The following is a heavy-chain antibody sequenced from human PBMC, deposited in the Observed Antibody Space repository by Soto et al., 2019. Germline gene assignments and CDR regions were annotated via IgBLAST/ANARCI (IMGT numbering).Heavy chain of an antibody. Sequence: QVQLQESGPGLVKPSQTLSLTCTVSGVSISTAGYFWNWIRQHPGKGLEWIGSIHNSGTTDYNPSLKSRLSLSMDTSNHLLFLSLSAVTAADTAVYYCARDLVIRGIGASDHWVQGTLVTISS. V-gene: IGHV4-31*03. D-gene: IGHD3-10*01. CDR2: IHNSGTT. CDR1: GVSISTAGYF. CDR3: ARDLVIRGIGASDH. J-gene: IGHJ4*02.